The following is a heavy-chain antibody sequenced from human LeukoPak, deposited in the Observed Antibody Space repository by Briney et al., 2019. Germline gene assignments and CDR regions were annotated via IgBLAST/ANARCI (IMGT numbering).Heavy chain of an antibody. CDR3: ASRSSYDSTYYYYGMDV. CDR1: GGSISSYY. V-gene: IGHV4-59*08. D-gene: IGHD3-10*01. CDR2: IYYSGST. Sequence: SETLSLTCTVSGGSISSYYWSWIRQPPGKGLEWIGYIYYSGSTNYNPSLKSRVTISVDTSKNQFSLKLSSVTAADTAVYYCASRSSYDSTYYYYGMDVWGQGTTVTVSS. J-gene: IGHJ6*02.